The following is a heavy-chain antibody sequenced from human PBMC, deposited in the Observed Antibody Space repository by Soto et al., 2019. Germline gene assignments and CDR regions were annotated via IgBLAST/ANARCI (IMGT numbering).Heavy chain of an antibody. CDR2: IYYSGST. J-gene: IGHJ6*03. CDR1: GGSISSSSYY. Sequence: SETLSLTCTVSGGSISSSSYYWGWIRQPPGKGLEWIGSIYYSGSTYYNPSLKSRVTISVDTSKNQFSLKLSSVTAADTAVYYCARHYGYSGYDFHYYYMDVWGKGTTVTVSS. CDR3: ARHYGYSGYDFHYYYMDV. D-gene: IGHD5-12*01. V-gene: IGHV4-39*01.